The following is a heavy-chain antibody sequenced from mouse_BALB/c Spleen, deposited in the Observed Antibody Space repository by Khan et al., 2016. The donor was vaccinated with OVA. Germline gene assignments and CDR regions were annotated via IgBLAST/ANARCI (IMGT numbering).Heavy chain of an antibody. CDR2: ISYSGVT. V-gene: IGHV3-2*02. D-gene: IGHD1-1*01. J-gene: IGHJ2*01. Sequence: EVKLEESGPGLVKPSQSLSLTCTVTGYSITSGYAWNWIRQFPGNKLEWMGYISYSGVTSYTPSLKSRISITRDQSKNQFFLQLNSVTTEDTATYYCARGNYYGYYFDYWGQGTTLTVSS. CDR1: GYSITSGYA. CDR3: ARGNYYGYYFDY.